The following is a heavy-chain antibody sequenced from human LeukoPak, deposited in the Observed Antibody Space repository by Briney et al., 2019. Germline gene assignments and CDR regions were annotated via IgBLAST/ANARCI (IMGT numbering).Heavy chain of an antibody. V-gene: IGHV4-39*01. D-gene: IGHD3-3*01. CDR2: IYYSGST. J-gene: IGHJ4*02. CDR1: GGSISSSSYY. Sequence: SETLSLTCTVSGGSISSSSYYWGWIRQPPGKGLEWIGSIYYSGSTYYNPSLKSRVTISVDTSKNQFSLKLSSVTAADTAVYYCARLGRGEGVVIIAYHFDYWGQGTLVTVSS. CDR3: ARLGRGEGVVIIAYHFDY.